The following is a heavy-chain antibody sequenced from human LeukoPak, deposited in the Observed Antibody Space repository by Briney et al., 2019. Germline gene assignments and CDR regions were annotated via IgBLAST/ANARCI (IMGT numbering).Heavy chain of an antibody. Sequence: GGSLRLSCAASGFTFSNAWMNWVRQAPGKGLEWVAHIKSETNGGTADYAAAVEGRFTISRDDSKNTLYLQMNSLKIEDTAVYFCTTNPGSWGDFWGQGSLVTVSS. CDR3: TTNPGSWGDF. CDR2: IKSETNGGTA. D-gene: IGHD2-15*01. J-gene: IGHJ4*02. CDR1: GFTFSNAW. V-gene: IGHV3-15*07.